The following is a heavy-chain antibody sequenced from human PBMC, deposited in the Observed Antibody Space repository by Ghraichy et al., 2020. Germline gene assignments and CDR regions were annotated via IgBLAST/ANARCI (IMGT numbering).Heavy chain of an antibody. CDR3: ARHLGMAAAGIMYHFDI. Sequence: SETLSLTCTASLGSISDSAYYWAWIRQSPGKGLEWIGSIYYSGGVYYNPSLKSRVTISVDTSKNQFSLNLTSATATDTAVYYCARHLGMAAAGIMYHFDIWGRGTLVTVSS. V-gene: IGHV4-39*01. J-gene: IGHJ4*03. CDR2: IYYSGGV. CDR1: LGSISDSAYY. D-gene: IGHD6-13*01.